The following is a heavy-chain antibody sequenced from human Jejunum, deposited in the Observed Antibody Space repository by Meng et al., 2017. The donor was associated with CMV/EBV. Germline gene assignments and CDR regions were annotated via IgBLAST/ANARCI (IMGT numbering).Heavy chain of an antibody. Sequence: LTCAVYGGSLSGSYWGWIRQPPGKGLEWIGEIHLSGSANYNPSLKSRVTISLDTSKNHFSLNLTSVTAADTAVYYCARGYPMTVFDYWGQGTLVTVSS. CDR2: IHLSGSA. CDR3: ARGYPMTVFDY. CDR1: GGSLSGSY. J-gene: IGHJ4*02. V-gene: IGHV4-34*01. D-gene: IGHD2-21*02.